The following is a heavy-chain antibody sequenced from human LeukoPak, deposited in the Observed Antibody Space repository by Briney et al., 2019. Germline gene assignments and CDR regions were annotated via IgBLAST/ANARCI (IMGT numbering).Heavy chain of an antibody. J-gene: IGHJ6*03. V-gene: IGHV4-59*01. CDR3: ARMSRSFGWVPAANYYYYYMDV. D-gene: IGHD2-2*01. CDR2: IYYSGST. Sequence: PSETLSLTCTVSGGSISSYYWSWIRQPPGKGLEWIGYIYYSGSTNYNPSLKSRVTISVDTSKNQFSLKLSSVTAADTAVYYCARMSRSFGWVPAANYYYYYMDVWGKGTTVTVSS. CDR1: GGSISSYY.